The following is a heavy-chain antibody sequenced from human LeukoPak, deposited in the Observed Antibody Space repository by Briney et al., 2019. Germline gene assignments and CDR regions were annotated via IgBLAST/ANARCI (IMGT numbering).Heavy chain of an antibody. V-gene: IGHV3-30-3*01. CDR1: GSTFSSYA. Sequence: GGSLRLSCAASGSTFSSYAMHWVRQAPGKGLEWVAVISYDGSNKYYADSVKGRFTISRDNSKNTLYLQMNSLRAEDTAVYYCARAGGKYQLLYYFDYWGQGTLVTVSS. J-gene: IGHJ4*02. CDR3: ARAGGKYQLLYYFDY. D-gene: IGHD2-2*01. CDR2: ISYDGSNK.